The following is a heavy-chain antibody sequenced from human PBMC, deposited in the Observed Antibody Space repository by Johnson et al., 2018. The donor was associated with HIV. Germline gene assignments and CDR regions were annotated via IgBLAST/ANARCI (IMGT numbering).Heavy chain of an antibody. J-gene: IGHJ3*02. CDR1: GFTFSSYG. Sequence: VQLVESGGGVVQPGGSLRLSCAASGFTFSSYGMHWVRQAPGKGLEWVAIISYDGSDKYYADSVKGRLNISRDNSKNTLYLQMNSLRAEDTAVYYCANLEYNSTDAFDIWGQGTLVTVSS. D-gene: IGHD6-6*01. V-gene: IGHV3-30*18. CDR2: ISYDGSDK. CDR3: ANLEYNSTDAFDI.